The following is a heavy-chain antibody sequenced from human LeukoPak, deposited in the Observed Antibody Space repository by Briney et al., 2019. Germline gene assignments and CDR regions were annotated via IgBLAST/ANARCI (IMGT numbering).Heavy chain of an antibody. V-gene: IGHV4-30-2*05. CDR2: IYYSGST. CDR3: ARARRSSGYYHFDY. D-gene: IGHD3-22*01. CDR1: GFTLSNYS. Sequence: LRLSCAASGFTLSNYSMNWVRQAPGKGLEWIVYIYYSGSTYYNPSLKSRLTISVDTSKNQFSLKLTSVTAADTAVYFCARARRSSGYYHFDYWGQGTLVTVSS. J-gene: IGHJ4*02.